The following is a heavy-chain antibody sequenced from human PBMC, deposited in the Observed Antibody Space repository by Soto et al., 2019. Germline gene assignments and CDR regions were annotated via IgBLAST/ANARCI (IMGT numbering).Heavy chain of an antibody. CDR1: GGSINSAGSY. J-gene: IGHJ6*02. D-gene: IGHD3-22*01. V-gene: IGHV4-30-4*01. Sequence: QVQLQESGPGLVKPSQTLSLTCTVSGGSINSAGSYWSWIRQPPGKGLEWIGYIHYAGSTYYDASFRSRVTISADTSKSQFSLKLSSVTAADTAVYFCVRSRHIDSSNDYGMDVWGQGTTVTVSS. CDR2: IHYAGST. CDR3: VRSRHIDSSNDYGMDV.